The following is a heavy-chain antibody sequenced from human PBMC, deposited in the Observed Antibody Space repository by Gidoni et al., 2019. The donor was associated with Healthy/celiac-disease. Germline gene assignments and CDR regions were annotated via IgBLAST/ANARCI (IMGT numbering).Heavy chain of an antibody. CDR3: ARVDRGYSYGYRWSY. J-gene: IGHJ4*02. CDR1: GGSFSGYY. Sequence: QVQLQQWGAGLLKPSETLSLTCAVYGGSFSGYYWSWIRQPPGKGLEWIGEINHSGSTNYNPSLKSRVTISVDTSKNQFSLKLSSVTAADTAVYYCARVDRGYSYGYRWSYWGQGTLVTVSS. V-gene: IGHV4-34*01. D-gene: IGHD5-18*01. CDR2: INHSGST.